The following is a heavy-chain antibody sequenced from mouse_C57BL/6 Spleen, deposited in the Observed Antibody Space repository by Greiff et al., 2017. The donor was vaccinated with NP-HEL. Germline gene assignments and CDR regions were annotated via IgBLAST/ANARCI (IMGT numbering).Heavy chain of an antibody. D-gene: IGHD1-1*01. J-gene: IGHJ2*01. CDR1: GYTFTSYW. V-gene: IGHV1-61*01. CDR3: VYLPLDD. Sequence: QVHVKQSGAELVRPGSSVKLSCKASGYTFTSYWMDWVKQRPGQGLEWIGNIYPSDSETHYNQKFKDKATLTVDKSSSTAYMQLSSLTSEDSAVYYCVYLPLDDWGQGTTLTVSS. CDR2: IYPSDSET.